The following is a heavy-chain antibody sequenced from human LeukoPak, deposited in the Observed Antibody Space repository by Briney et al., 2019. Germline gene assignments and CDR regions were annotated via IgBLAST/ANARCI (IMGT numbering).Heavy chain of an antibody. V-gene: IGHV3-23*01. D-gene: IGHD2-2*03. CDR3: AKGGYFAFET. CDR1: GFTFSTYD. J-gene: IGHJ3*02. CDR2: INRSGRT. Sequence: GGSLRLSCAASGFTFSTYDMQWVRQAPGKGPEWVSGINRSGRTYYTDSVKGRFTISRDNPKNTLYLQMNSLRAEDTAVYYCAKGGYFAFETWGQGTMVAVSS.